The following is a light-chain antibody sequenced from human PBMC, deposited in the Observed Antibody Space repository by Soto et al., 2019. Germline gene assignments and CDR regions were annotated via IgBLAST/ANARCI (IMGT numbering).Light chain of an antibody. CDR2: AAS. J-gene: IGKJ4*01. CDR3: QQTNTFPRT. CDR1: QDISNW. V-gene: IGKV1-12*01. Sequence: DIQMTQSPYSVSASVGARLTITCRASQDISNWLAWYQQKPGGAPKLLIYAASSVQSGVPSRFSGSGFGTDFTLTISSLQPEDFATYHCQQTNTFPRTFGGGTKVEI.